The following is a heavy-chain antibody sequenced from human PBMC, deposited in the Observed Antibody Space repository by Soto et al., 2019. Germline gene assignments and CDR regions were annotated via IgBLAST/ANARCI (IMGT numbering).Heavy chain of an antibody. CDR2: ISNDGSKK. V-gene: IGHV3-30*03. Sequence: GSLRLSCAASGFAFTNYGIHWVRQAPGKGLEWVAHISNDGSKKFYGDSVKGRFTISRDNSENTVYLQMTSLRPDDTAVFYCARDVAMPTGLGLGYWGQGTLVTVSS. J-gene: IGHJ4*02. CDR1: GFAFTNYG. CDR3: ARDVAMPTGLGLGY. D-gene: IGHD6-19*01.